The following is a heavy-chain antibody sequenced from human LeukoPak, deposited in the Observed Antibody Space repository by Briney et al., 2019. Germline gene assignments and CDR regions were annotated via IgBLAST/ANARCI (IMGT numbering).Heavy chain of an antibody. CDR3: ASSYDSSGCYG. D-gene: IGHD3-22*01. CDR1: GFTFSSYG. Sequence: GGSLRLSCAASGFTFSSYGMHWVRQAPGKGLEWVAVIWYDGSNKYYADSVKGRFTISRDNSKNTLYLQMNSLRAEDTAVYYCASSYDSSGCYGWGQGTLVTVSS. V-gene: IGHV3-33*01. CDR2: IWYDGSNK. J-gene: IGHJ4*02.